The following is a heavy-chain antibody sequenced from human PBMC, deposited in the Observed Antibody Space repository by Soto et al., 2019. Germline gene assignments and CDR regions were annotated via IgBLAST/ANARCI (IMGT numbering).Heavy chain of an antibody. Sequence: LSLTCTVSGGSISSGGYYWSWIRQHPGKGLEWIGYTYYSGSTYYNPSLKSRVTMSVDTSKNQFSLKLSSVTAADTAVYYCARGSYSNYLNWFDPWGQGTLVTVSS. CDR3: ARGSYSNYLNWFDP. CDR1: GGSISSGGYY. CDR2: TYYSGST. V-gene: IGHV4-31*03. J-gene: IGHJ5*02. D-gene: IGHD4-4*01.